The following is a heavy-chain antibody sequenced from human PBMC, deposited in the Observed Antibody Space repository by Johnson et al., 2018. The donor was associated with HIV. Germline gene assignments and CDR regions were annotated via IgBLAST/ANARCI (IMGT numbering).Heavy chain of an antibody. D-gene: IGHD3-10*02. CDR3: AKCGKLLWSGDNDGFDI. V-gene: IGHV3-30*02. CDR1: GFTFRNFG. Sequence: QVQLVESGGGVVQPGGSLRLSCATSGFTFRNFGMHWVRQAPGKGLEWVSFIRYAGSSEYYADSVKGRFTISRDTPKNTLFLQMNSLRAEDTAVYYCAKCGKLLWSGDNDGFDIWGQGTMVTVSS. J-gene: IGHJ3*02. CDR2: IRYAGSSE.